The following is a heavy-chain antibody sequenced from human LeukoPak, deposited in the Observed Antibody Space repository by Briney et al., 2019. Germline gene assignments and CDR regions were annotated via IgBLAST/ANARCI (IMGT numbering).Heavy chain of an antibody. CDR1: GDSASSNSAA. CDR3: AQGGSTRSGDAFDI. J-gene: IGHJ3*02. D-gene: IGHD2-2*01. CDR2: TYYRSKWYN. Sequence: SQTLSLTCAISGDSASSNSAAWNWIRQSPSRGLEWLGRTYYRSKWYNDYAVSVKSRITINPDTSKNQFSLQLNSVTPEDTAVYYCAQGGSTRSGDAFDIWGQGTMVTVSS. V-gene: IGHV6-1*01.